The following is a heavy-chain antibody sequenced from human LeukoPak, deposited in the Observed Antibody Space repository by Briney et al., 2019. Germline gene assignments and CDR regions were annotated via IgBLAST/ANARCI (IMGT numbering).Heavy chain of an antibody. V-gene: IGHV3-23*01. J-gene: IGHJ4*02. CDR1: GFTFSNYG. Sequence: PGGSLRLSCAASGFTFSNYGMNWVRQAPGKGLEWVSGISGSGGSTYSADSVKGRFIISRDNSKNTLYLQMNSLKTEDTAVFYCTTRLWFGPQGDDYWGQGTLVTVSS. D-gene: IGHD3-10*01. CDR3: TTRLWFGPQGDDY. CDR2: ISGSGGST.